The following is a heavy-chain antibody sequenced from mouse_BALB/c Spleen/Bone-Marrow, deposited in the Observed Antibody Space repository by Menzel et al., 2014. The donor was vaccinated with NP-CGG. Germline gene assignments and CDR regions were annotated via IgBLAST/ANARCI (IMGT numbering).Heavy chain of an antibody. Sequence: EVQLQESGGGLVRPGGSLKLSRAASGFDFSRYWMTWVRQAPGKGLEWIGEINPDSSTINYAPSLKDKFIISRDNAKNTLYLQMSKVRSEDTALYYCAKNYYYGYVAYWGQGTLVTVSA. CDR2: INPDSSTI. V-gene: IGHV4-1*02. CDR3: AKNYYYGYVAY. CDR1: GFDFSRYW. D-gene: IGHD1-2*01. J-gene: IGHJ3*01.